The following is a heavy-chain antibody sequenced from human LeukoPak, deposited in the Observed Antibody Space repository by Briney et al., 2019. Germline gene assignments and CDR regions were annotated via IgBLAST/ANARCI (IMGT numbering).Heavy chain of an antibody. CDR3: ARAPLMVTFGGVIVPFDY. CDR1: GGSISSGDYY. V-gene: IGHV4-30-4*01. Sequence: SETLSLTCTVSGGSISSGDYYWSWIRQPPGKGLEWIGYIYYSGSTYYNPSLKSRVTISVGTSKNQFSLKLSSVTAADTAVYYCARAPLMVTFGGVIVPFDYWGQGTLVTVSS. D-gene: IGHD3-16*02. CDR2: IYYSGST. J-gene: IGHJ4*02.